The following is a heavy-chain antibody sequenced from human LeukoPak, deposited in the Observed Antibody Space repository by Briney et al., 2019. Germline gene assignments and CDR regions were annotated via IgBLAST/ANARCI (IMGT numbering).Heavy chain of an antibody. V-gene: IGHV4-34*01. J-gene: IGHJ3*02. CDR1: GGSFSGYY. CDR2: INHSGST. Sequence: SETLSLTCAVYGGSFSGYYWSWIRQPPGKGLEWIGEINHSGSTNYNPSLKSRVTISGDTSKHHFSLELGSVTAADTAVYYCAISGNYFTRDAFDIWGQGTMVTVSS. D-gene: IGHD1-26*01. CDR3: AISGNYFTRDAFDI.